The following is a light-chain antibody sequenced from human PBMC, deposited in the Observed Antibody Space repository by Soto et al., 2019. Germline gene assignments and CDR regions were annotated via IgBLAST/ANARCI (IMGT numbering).Light chain of an antibody. V-gene: IGLV2-14*01. CDR3: ISYTSSSTWV. CDR1: SSDVGGYNY. CDR2: DVS. Sequence: ALTQPASVSGSPGQSITISCTGTSSDVGGYNYVSWYQQHPGKVPKLMIYDVSDRPSGVSNRFSGSKSGNTASLTISGLQAEDEADYYCISYTSSSTWVFGGGTKLTVL. J-gene: IGLJ3*02.